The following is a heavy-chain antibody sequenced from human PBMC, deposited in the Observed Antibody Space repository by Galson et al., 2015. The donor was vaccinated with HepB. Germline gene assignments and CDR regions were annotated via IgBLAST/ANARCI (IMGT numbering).Heavy chain of an antibody. D-gene: IGHD6-13*01. V-gene: IGHV5-10-1*01. CDR3: ARQGSNRLAAAGGRDFDY. CDR1: GYSFTSYW. CDR2: IDPSDSYT. J-gene: IGHJ4*02. Sequence: QSGAEVKKPGESLRISCKGSGYSFTSYWISWVRQMPGKGLEWMGRIDPSDSYTNYSPSFQGHVTISADKSISTAYLQWSSLKASDTAMYYCARQGSNRLAAAGGRDFDYWGQGTLVTVSS.